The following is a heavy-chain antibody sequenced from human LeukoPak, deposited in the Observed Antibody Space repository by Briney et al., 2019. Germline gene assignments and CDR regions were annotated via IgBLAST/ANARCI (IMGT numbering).Heavy chain of an antibody. CDR2: IYYSGST. CDR1: GGSISSGDYY. V-gene: IGHV4-61*08. J-gene: IGHJ4*02. CDR3: AREAAAGMTDY. Sequence: SETLSLTCTVSGGSISSGDYYWSWIRQPPGKGLEWIGYIYYSGSTNYNPSLKSRVTISVDTSKNQFSLKLSSVTAADTAVYYCAREAAAGMTDYWGQGTLVTVSS. D-gene: IGHD6-13*01.